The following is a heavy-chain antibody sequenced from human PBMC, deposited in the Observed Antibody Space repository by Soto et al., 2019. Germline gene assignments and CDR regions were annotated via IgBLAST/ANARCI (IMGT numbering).Heavy chain of an antibody. J-gene: IGHJ5*02. CDR1: GYTFTSFG. D-gene: IGHD6-25*01. Sequence: QVQLVQSGAEVEKPGASVKVSCTASGYTFTSFGINWVRQAPGQGLEWMGWVSAYNGNTKYAQKLQGRVTMTTDSSTTTAYMDLRSLRSADPAVYYFARFSLGWAAALKPWYYPKSFFHTWAQGTMVTFPP. V-gene: IGHV1-18*01. CDR3: ARFSLGWAAALKPWYYPKSFFHT. CDR2: VSAYNGNT.